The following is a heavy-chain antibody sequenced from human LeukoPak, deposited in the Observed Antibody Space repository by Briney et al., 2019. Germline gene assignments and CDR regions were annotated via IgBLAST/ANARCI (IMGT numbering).Heavy chain of an antibody. Sequence: SETLSLTCTVSGGSVTSYGYYWGWIRQPPGKGLEWIGSISYGGTTYFNPSLQSRVTISVDTSKNRFSLNLSSVTADDTALYYCARHGHGAKFDYWGQGTLVTVSS. CDR2: ISYGGTT. V-gene: IGHV4-39*01. D-gene: IGHD4-17*01. CDR1: GGSVTSYGYY. J-gene: IGHJ4*02. CDR3: ARHGHGAKFDY.